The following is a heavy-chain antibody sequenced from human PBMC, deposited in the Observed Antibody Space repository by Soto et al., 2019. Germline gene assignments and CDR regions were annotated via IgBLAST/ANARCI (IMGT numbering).Heavy chain of an antibody. CDR3: AREGTTAPQDGFYYYGMDV. Sequence: QVQLVQSGAEVRKPGSSVKVSCKASGGTFSSYAITWVRQAPGQGLEWMGGIIPIFGSTNYAQKFQGRVTITADESTSTAYMELSSLRSEDTDVYYCAREGTTAPQDGFYYYGMDVWGQGTTVTVSS. J-gene: IGHJ6*02. V-gene: IGHV1-69*01. CDR1: GGTFSSYA. D-gene: IGHD5-18*01. CDR2: IIPIFGST.